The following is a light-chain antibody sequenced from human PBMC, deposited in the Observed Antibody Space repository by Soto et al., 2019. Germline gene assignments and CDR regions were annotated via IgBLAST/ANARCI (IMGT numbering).Light chain of an antibody. J-gene: IGKJ4*01. V-gene: IGKV1-5*03. CDR3: QQYDRHSPLT. CDR1: QTISSW. CDR2: KAS. Sequence: DIQITRCPSTLCGSVRARVTITCRASQTISSWLAWYQLKPGKAPKLLIYKASGLESGVPSRFSGSGSGTDFTLTISSLQPDDFAAYYCQQYDRHSPLTFGGGTKV.